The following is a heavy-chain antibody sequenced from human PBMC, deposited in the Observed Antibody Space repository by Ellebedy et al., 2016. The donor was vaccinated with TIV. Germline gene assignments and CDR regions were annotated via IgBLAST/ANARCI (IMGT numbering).Heavy chain of an antibody. CDR3: ARDEVYSSSWYAYYYYGMDV. CDR2: ISYDGSNK. D-gene: IGHD6-13*01. V-gene: IGHV3-30*03. J-gene: IGHJ6*02. Sequence: PGGSLRLSCAASGFTFSSYGMHWVRQAPGKGLEWVAVISYDGSNKYYADSVNGRFTISRDNSKNTLYLQMNSLRAEDTAVYYCARDEVYSSSWYAYYYYGMDVWGQGTTVTVSS. CDR1: GFTFSSYG.